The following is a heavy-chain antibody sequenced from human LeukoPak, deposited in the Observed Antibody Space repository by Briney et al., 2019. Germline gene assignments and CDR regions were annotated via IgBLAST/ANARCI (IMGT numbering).Heavy chain of an antibody. CDR3: ARRLYSSSSLLNWFDP. CDR1: GYSFTSYW. J-gene: IGHJ5*02. CDR2: IYPGDSDT. Sequence: GESLKISCKGSGYSFTSYWIGWVRQVPGKGLEWMGIIYPGDSDTRYSPSFQGQVTISADKSISTAYLQWSSLKASDTAMYYCARRLYSSSSLLNWFDPWGQGTLVTVSS. V-gene: IGHV5-51*01. D-gene: IGHD6-13*01.